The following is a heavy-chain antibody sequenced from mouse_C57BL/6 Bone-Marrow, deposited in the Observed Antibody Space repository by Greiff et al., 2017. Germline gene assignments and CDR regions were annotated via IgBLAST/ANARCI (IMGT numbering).Heavy chain of an antibody. CDR3: AKFPFYYYGSSYAMDY. CDR1: GYTFTDYN. D-gene: IGHD1-1*01. J-gene: IGHJ4*01. CDR2: INPNNGGT. Sequence: VQLQQSGPELVKPGASVKMSCKASGYTFTDYNMHWVKQSHGKSLEWIGYINPNNGGTSYNQKFKGKATLTVNKSSSTAYMELRSLTSEDSAVYYCAKFPFYYYGSSYAMDYWGQGTSVTVSS. V-gene: IGHV1-22*01.